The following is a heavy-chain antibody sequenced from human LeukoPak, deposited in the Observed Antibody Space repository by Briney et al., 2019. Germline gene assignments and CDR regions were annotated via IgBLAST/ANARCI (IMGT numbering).Heavy chain of an antibody. V-gene: IGHV3-23*01. D-gene: IGHD3-3*01. J-gene: IGHJ4*02. CDR2: ISGSGGST. CDR3: AKDGSSTIFGVVIISHFDY. CDR1: GFTFRSYW. Sequence: GGSLRLSCAASGFTFRSYWMIWVRQAPGKGLEWVPAISGSGGSTYYADSVKGRFTISRDNSKNTLYLQMNSLRAEDTAVYYCAKDGSSTIFGVVIISHFDYWGQGTLVTVSS.